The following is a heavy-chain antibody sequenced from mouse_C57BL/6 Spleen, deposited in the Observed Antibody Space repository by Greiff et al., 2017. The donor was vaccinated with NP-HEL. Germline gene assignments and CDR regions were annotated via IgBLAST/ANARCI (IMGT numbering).Heavy chain of an antibody. J-gene: IGHJ4*01. CDR2: IWSDGST. CDR3: ARGDYYGSQYYYAMDY. CDR1: GFSLTSYG. D-gene: IGHD1-1*01. V-gene: IGHV2-6*03. Sequence: QVQLKESGPGLVAPSQSLSITCTVSGFSLTSYGVHWVRQPPGKGLEWLVVIWSDGSTTYNSALKSRLSISKDNSKSQVFLKMKSLQTDDTAMYYCARGDYYGSQYYYAMDYWGQRTSVTVSS.